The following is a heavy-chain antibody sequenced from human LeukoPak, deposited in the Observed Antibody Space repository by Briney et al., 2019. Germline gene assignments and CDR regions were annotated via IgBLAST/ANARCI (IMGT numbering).Heavy chain of an antibody. CDR1: GFTFSSYS. J-gene: IGHJ6*02. Sequence: GGSLRLSCAASGFTFSSYSMNWVRQAPGKGLEWVSSISGSSSYIYYADSVKGRFTISRDNAKNSLYLQMNSLRAEDTAVYYCARATLTTVGNYYYYYGMDVWGQGTTVTVSS. CDR2: ISGSSSYI. V-gene: IGHV3-21*01. D-gene: IGHD4-23*01. CDR3: ARATLTTVGNYYYYYGMDV.